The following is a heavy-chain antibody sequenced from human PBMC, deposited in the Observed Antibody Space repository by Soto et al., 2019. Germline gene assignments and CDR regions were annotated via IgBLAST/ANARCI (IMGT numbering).Heavy chain of an antibody. Sequence: QVQLVESGGGVVQPGRSLRLSCAASGFTFSSYAMHWVRQAPGKGLEWVAVISYDGSNKYYADSVKGRFTISRDNSKNTLYLQMNSLRAEDTAVYYCARGLNYYDSSGYNRGLDYWGQGTLVTVS. CDR2: ISYDGSNK. J-gene: IGHJ4*02. CDR3: ARGLNYYDSSGYNRGLDY. V-gene: IGHV3-30-3*01. CDR1: GFTFSSYA. D-gene: IGHD3-22*01.